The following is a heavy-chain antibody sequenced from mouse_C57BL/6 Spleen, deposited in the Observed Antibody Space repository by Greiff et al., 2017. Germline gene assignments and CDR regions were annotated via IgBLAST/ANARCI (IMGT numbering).Heavy chain of an antibody. D-gene: IGHD2-3*01. J-gene: IGHJ2*01. CDR2: IDPSDSET. V-gene: IGHV1-52*01. CDR1: GYTFTSYW. CDR3: ARKGFYDGYYNYFDY. Sequence: VQLQQPGAELVRPGSSVKLSCKASGYTFTSYWMHWVKQRPIQGLEWIGNIDPSDSETHYNQKFKDKATMTVDKSSSTAYMQLSSLTSEDSAVYYCARKGFYDGYYNYFDYWGQGTTLTVSS.